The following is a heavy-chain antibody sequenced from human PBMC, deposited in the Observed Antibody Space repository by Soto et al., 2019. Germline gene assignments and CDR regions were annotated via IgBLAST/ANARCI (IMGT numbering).Heavy chain of an antibody. D-gene: IGHD6-13*01. J-gene: IGHJ5*02. CDR1: GDSVSNSGYY. Sequence: QLLLQESGPGLVKPSETLSLTCTVSGDSVSNSGYYWGWIRQSPGKRLEWIGSVSVSGSKYYNPSLRSRVTVSVDTYKTLIALKLRSVTAADTAVYYCARGSTWQGRDWFDPWGQATLVTVSS. CDR2: VSVSGSK. CDR3: ARGSTWQGRDWFDP. V-gene: IGHV4-39*01.